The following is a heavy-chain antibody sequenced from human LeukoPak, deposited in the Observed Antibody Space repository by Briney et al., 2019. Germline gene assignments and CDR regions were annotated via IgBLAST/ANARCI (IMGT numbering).Heavy chain of an antibody. D-gene: IGHD3-3*01. CDR1: GYTFTNYG. Sequence: ASVKVSCKASGYTFTNYGLTWVRHAPGQGIEWMGWISVYNDKSNYAQKFQGRVTMTADTSTRTAYLELRSLRSDDTDVYYCARRVAGGGYWYFDLWGCGTRVTVSS. V-gene: IGHV1-18*01. CDR3: ARRVAGGGYWYFDL. CDR2: ISVYNDKS. J-gene: IGHJ2*01.